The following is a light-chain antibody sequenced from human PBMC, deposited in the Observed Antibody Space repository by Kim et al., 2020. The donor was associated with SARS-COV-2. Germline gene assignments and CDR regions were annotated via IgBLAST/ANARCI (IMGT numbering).Light chain of an antibody. J-gene: IGKJ4*01. CDR3: QQYNNWLT. V-gene: IGKV3-15*01. Sequence: EIVMTQSPGSLSVSPGESVTLSCRASQSVSSNLAWYQQKPGQPPRLLVYDASTRATGVADRFSGSGSGTEFTLTIRSLHSEDFAIYFCQQYNNWLTFGGGTKVDIK. CDR2: DAS. CDR1: QSVSSN.